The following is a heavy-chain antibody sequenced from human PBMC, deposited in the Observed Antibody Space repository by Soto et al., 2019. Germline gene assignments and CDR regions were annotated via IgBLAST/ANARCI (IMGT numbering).Heavy chain of an antibody. Sequence: PSETLSLTCTVSGGSISSYYWSWIRQPAGKGLEWIGRIYTSGSTNYNPSLKSRVTMSVDTSKNQFSLKLSSVTAADTAVYYCVGTGYSSSWSYYFDYWGQGTLVTVSS. CDR1: GGSISSYY. V-gene: IGHV4-4*07. D-gene: IGHD6-13*01. J-gene: IGHJ4*02. CDR3: VGTGYSSSWSYYFDY. CDR2: IYTSGST.